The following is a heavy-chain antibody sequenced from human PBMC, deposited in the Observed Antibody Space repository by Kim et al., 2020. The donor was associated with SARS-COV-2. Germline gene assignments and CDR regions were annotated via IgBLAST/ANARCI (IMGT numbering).Heavy chain of an antibody. D-gene: IGHD3-22*01. CDR1: GFTFSSYA. V-gene: IGHV3-23*01. CDR3: AKDRDYYDSTQDAFDI. Sequence: GGSLRLSCAASGFTFSSYAMSWVRQAPGKGLEWVSAISGSGGSTYYADSVKGRFTISRDNSKNTLYLQMNSLRAEDTAVYYCAKDRDYYDSTQDAFDIWGQGTMVTVSS. CDR2: ISGSGGST. J-gene: IGHJ3*02.